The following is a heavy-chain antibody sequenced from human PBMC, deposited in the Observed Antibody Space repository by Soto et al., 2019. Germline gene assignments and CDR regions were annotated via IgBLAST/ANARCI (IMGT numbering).Heavy chain of an antibody. Sequence: PGESLKISCKGSGYTFTDYWIGWVRQMPGKGLEWMGIIYPGDSDTRYSPSFQGQVAISADKSVSTAYLQWSSLKASDTAMYYCARGGIVGSTRNYFDYWGQGTLVTVPQ. J-gene: IGHJ4*01. D-gene: IGHD1-26*01. CDR3: ARGGIVGSTRNYFDY. CDR1: GYTFTDYW. V-gene: IGHV5-51*01. CDR2: IYPGDSDT.